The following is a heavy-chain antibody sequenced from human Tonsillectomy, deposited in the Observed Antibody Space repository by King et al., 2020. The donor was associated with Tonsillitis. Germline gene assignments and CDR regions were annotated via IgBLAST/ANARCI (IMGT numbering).Heavy chain of an antibody. J-gene: IGHJ4*02. V-gene: IGHV1-2*02. CDR3: AIGGSGWYWVY. CDR2: INPKSVGT. D-gene: IGHD6-19*01. Sequence: QLVQSGAEVKKPGASGRVSCKASGYTFTAYYIHWVRQAPGQGLEWMGWINPKSVGTTYTQKFQVRVTMTRDTSISAAYMELSRLRSDVTAVYYCAIGGSGWYWVYWGQGTLVTVSS. CDR1: GYTFTAYY.